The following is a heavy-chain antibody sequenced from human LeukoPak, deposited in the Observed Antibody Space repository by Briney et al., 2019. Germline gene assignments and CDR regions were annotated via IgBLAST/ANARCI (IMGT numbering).Heavy chain of an antibody. CDR1: GFTFSSYS. Sequence: GGSLRLSCAASGFTFSSYSMNWVRQAPGKGLEWVSSISSSTSYIYYADSVKGRFTISRDNAKNSLYLQMNSLRAEDTALYYCAKRSGYSYGYSFDYWGQGTLVTVSS. CDR3: AKRSGYSYGYSFDY. D-gene: IGHD5-18*01. J-gene: IGHJ4*02. V-gene: IGHV3-21*04. CDR2: ISSSTSYI.